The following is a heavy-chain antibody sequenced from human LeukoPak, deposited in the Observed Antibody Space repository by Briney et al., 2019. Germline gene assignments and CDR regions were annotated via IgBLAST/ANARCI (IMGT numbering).Heavy chain of an antibody. CDR3: ARDWRSNRWYNYFDP. CDR1: GFTVSSHG. V-gene: IGHV3-30*03. J-gene: IGHJ5*02. D-gene: IGHD6-19*01. Sequence: PGGSLRLSCAVSGFTVSSHGMHWVRQAPGKGLEWVAMISYDGDATYYGDSVKGRFTISRDNSRNTVYLQMDSLTAEDTAVYYCARDWRSNRWYNYFDPWGQGTLVTVSS. CDR2: ISYDGDAT.